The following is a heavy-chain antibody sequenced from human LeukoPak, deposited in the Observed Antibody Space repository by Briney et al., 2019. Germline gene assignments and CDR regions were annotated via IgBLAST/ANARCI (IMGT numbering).Heavy chain of an antibody. CDR2: MNPHSANA. CDR3: ARIPHRVPHNWFDP. Sequence: ASVKVSCKASGYTFTSYDINWVRQAAGQGLEWMGWMNPHSANAGYAQKFQGRVTMTRDTSISTAYMELSSLRSDDTAVYYCARIPHRVPHNWFDPWGQGTLVTVFS. J-gene: IGHJ5*02. D-gene: IGHD2-2*01. CDR1: GYTFTSYD. V-gene: IGHV1-8*01.